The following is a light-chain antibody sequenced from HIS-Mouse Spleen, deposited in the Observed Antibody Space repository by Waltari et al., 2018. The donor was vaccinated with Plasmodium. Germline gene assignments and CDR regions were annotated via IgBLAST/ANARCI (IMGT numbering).Light chain of an antibody. CDR2: EVS. Sequence: LTQPPSASGSPGQSVTISCTGTSSDVGGYNYVSCYQQHQDKAPKLMIYEVSNPPSGVPDRFSGSKSGHTASLTVSGRQAADEADYYCSSYAGSNNLVFGGGTKLTVL. V-gene: IGLV2-8*01. CDR1: SSDVGGYNY. J-gene: IGLJ2*01. CDR3: SSYAGSNNLV.